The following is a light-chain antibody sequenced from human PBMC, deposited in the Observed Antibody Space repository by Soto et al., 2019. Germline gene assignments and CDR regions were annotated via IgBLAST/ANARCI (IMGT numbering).Light chain of an antibody. Sequence: QSVLTQPPSASGTPGQRITISCSGSSSNIRGSDVYWYQQLPGTAPKLLIRKNNQRPSGVPDRFSGSKSGTSASLAISGLRSEDEADCYCVAWDGSRSGDVFGAGTKLTGL. CDR2: KNN. J-gene: IGLJ1*01. CDR1: SSNIRGSD. CDR3: VAWDGSRSGDV. V-gene: IGLV1-47*01.